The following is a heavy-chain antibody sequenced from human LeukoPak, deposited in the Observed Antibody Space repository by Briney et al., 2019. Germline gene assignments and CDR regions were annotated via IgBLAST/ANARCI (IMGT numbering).Heavy chain of an antibody. CDR3: ASRGEFDY. V-gene: IGHV3-30*04. J-gene: IGHJ4*02. Sequence: GGSLRLSCAASGFTFSSYAMHWVRQAPGKGLEWVAVISYDGSNKYYADSVKGRFTISRDNSKNTLYPQMNSLRAEDTAVYYCASRGEFDYWGQGTLVTVSS. CDR1: GFTFSSYA. D-gene: IGHD3-10*01. CDR2: ISYDGSNK.